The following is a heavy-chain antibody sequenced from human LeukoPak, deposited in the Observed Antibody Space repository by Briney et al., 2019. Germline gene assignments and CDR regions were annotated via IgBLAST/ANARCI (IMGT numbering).Heavy chain of an antibody. J-gene: IGHJ4*02. CDR1: GFRFSSYT. D-gene: IGHD3-16*01. Sequence: GESLRLSCAASGFRFSSYTMNWVRQAPGKGLEWVSGISGSGDRTYYADFVKGRVTISRDNSRNTLYLQMSSLRADDTAVNYCAILGGGMAYWGQGTLVAVSS. CDR3: AILGGGMAY. V-gene: IGHV3-23*01. CDR2: ISGSGDRT.